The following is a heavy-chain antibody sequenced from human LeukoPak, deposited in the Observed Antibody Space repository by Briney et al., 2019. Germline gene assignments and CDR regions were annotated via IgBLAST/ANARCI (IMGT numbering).Heavy chain of an antibody. Sequence: AGGSRRLSCAASGFTFSSYEMNWVRQAPGKGLEWVSFISNSGRTKYYADSVKGRFTISRDNAKNSLYLQMNILRADDTAVYYCATSSVTTGIDFDCWGQGTLVTVSS. CDR2: ISNSGRTK. CDR1: GFTFSSYE. J-gene: IGHJ4*02. D-gene: IGHD4-17*01. CDR3: ATSSVTTGIDFDC. V-gene: IGHV3-48*03.